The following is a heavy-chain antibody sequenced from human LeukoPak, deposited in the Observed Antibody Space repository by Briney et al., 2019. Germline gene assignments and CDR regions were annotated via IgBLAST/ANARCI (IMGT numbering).Heavy chain of an antibody. CDR1: GFTFSSYG. V-gene: IGHV3-30*02. CDR3: AKDMYYYDSSGYYNFDY. Sequence: GGSLRLSCAASGFTFSSYGMHWVRQAPGKGLEWVAFIRYDGSNKYYADSVKGRFTISRDNSKNTLYLQMNSLRAEDTAVYYCAKDMYYYDSSGYYNFDYWGQGSLVTVSS. CDR2: IRYDGSNK. J-gene: IGHJ4*02. D-gene: IGHD3-22*01.